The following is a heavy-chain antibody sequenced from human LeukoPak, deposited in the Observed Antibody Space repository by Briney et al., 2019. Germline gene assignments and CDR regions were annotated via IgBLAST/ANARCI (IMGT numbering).Heavy chain of an antibody. J-gene: IGHJ4*02. CDR2: INTDGRST. CDR3: ARLSPGEDY. Sequence: GGSLRLSCAASGFTFSRYWMHWVGQAPGKGLVWVSGINTDGRSTSYADSVKGRFTISRDNANNTLYLQMNSLRAEDTAVYYCARLSPGEDYWGQGTLVTVSS. CDR1: GFTFSRYW. V-gene: IGHV3-74*01. D-gene: IGHD7-27*01.